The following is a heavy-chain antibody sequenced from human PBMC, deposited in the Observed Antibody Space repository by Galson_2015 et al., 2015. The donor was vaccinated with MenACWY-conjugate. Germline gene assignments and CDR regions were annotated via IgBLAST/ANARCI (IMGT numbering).Heavy chain of an antibody. CDR1: GFSLSTPEMC. Sequence: PALVKPTQTLTLTCTFPGFSLSTPEMCVSWIRQSPGKALEWLARIDWDDNKYYSTSLKTRLTISKDTSKNEVVLTMTNMDPVDTATYYCARTRRYTSYYYYYYIDVWGKGTTVAVSS. CDR3: ARTRRYTSYYYYYYIDV. CDR2: IDWDDNK. J-gene: IGHJ6*03. V-gene: IGHV2-70*11. D-gene: IGHD5-12*01.